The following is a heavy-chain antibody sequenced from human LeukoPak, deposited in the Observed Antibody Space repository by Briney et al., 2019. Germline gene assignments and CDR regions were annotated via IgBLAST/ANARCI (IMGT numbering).Heavy chain of an antibody. CDR2: ISGYNGDT. CDR1: GYIFSTSC. CDR3: VRDLRSVRYGDYDY. V-gene: IGHV1-18*01. Sequence: APLKVSFKASGYIFSTSCINWGGQAPRQGLEWMGWISGYNGDTNYAERFQGRVTMTTDTSTTTAYMELRSLTSDDTAVYYCVRDLRSVRYGDYDYWGQGTLVTVSS. D-gene: IGHD3-10*02. J-gene: IGHJ4*02.